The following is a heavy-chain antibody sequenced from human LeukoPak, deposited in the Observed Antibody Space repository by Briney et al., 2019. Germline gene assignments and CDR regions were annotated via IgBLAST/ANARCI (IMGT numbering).Heavy chain of an antibody. D-gene: IGHD3-10*01. CDR3: ARDSGTMILDY. CDR2: IYTSGST. Sequence: SETLSLTCIVSGGSISSYYWSWIRQPAGKGLEWIGRIYTSGSTNDNPSLKSRVTMSVDTSKNQFSLKLSSVTAADAAVYYCARDSGTMILDYWGQGTLVTVSS. V-gene: IGHV4-4*07. J-gene: IGHJ4*02. CDR1: GGSISSYY.